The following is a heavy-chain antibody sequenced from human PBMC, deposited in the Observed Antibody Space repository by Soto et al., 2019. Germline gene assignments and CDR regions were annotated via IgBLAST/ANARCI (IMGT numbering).Heavy chain of an antibody. CDR3: ARPGIAAAGTILYYYYMDV. CDR2: IKQDGSEK. J-gene: IGHJ6*03. Sequence: PGGSLRLSCAASGFPFSSYWMGWVRQAPGKGLEWVANIKQDGSEKYYVDSVKGRFTISRDNAKNSLYLQMNSLRAEDTAVYYCARPGIAAAGTILYYYYMDVWGKGTTVTVSS. V-gene: IGHV3-7*01. D-gene: IGHD6-13*01. CDR1: GFPFSSYW.